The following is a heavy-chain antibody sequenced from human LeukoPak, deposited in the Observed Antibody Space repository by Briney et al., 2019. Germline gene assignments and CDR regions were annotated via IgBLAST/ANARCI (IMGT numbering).Heavy chain of an antibody. CDR1: GYSISSGYY. D-gene: IGHD3-3*01. J-gene: IGHJ5*02. CDR3: ARENFGVVSNLNWFDP. CDR2: IYHSGST. V-gene: IGHV4-38-2*02. Sequence: PSETLSLTCTISGYSISSGYYWGWIRQPPGKGLEWIGSIYHSGSTYYNPSLKSRVTISLDTSENQFSLKLSSVTAADTAVYYCARENFGVVSNLNWFDPWGQGTLVTVSS.